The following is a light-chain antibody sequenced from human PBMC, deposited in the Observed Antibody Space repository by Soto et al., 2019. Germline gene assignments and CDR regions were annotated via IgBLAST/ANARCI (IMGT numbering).Light chain of an antibody. CDR1: QSVSSY. CDR3: QQRSNWPRS. J-gene: IGKJ1*01. CDR2: DAS. Sequence: EIVLTQSPATLYLSPGERATLSCRASQSVSSYLAWYQQTPGQAPRLLIYDASNRASGIPARFSGSGSGTDFTLTISSLEPEDFAVYYCQQRSNWPRSFGQGTKVEIK. V-gene: IGKV3-11*01.